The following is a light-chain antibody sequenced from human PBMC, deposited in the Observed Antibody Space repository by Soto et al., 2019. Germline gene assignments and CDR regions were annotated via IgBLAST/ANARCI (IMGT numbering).Light chain of an antibody. Sequence: QSALTQPASVSGSPGQSITISCTGTRSDVGSYNLVSWDQQHPGKAPKLIIYEGSKRPSGVSNRLSSSKSGKTASLTIPGLQAEDETDYYCCLYAGIRGGVFGVGTMLTV. CDR3: CLYAGIRGGV. V-gene: IGLV2-23*01. CDR2: EGS. J-gene: IGLJ2*01. CDR1: RSDVGSYNL.